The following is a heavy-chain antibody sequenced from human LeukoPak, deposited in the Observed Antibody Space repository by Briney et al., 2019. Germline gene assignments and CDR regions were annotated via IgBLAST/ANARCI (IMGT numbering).Heavy chain of an antibody. Sequence: PSETLSLTCTVSGGSISSYYWSWIRQPPGKGLEWIGYIYYSGSTNYNPSLKSRVTISVDTSKNQFSLKLSSVTAADTAVYYYARSDYTYYYYMDVWGKGTTVTVSS. CDR3: ARSDYTYYYYMDV. D-gene: IGHD4-11*01. J-gene: IGHJ6*03. V-gene: IGHV4-59*01. CDR2: IYYSGST. CDR1: GGSISSYY.